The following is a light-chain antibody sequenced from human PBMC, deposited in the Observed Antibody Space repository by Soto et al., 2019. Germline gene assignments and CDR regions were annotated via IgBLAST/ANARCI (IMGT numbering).Light chain of an antibody. CDR1: KNVRTF. Sequence: EVVLTQSPATLSLSPGALATLSCRASKNVRTFLDWYQQKPRQAPRLLIYGASNRATGIPARFSGSGSGTDFTLTISSLEPEDFAVYYCQQHSHWPPWTFGQGTRVEIQ. CDR3: QQHSHWPPWT. J-gene: IGKJ1*01. CDR2: GAS. V-gene: IGKV3-11*01.